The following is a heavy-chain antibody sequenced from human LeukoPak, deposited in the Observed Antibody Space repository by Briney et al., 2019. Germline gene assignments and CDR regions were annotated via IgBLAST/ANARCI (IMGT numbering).Heavy chain of an antibody. Sequence: AASVKVSCKASGYTFTSYGISWVRQAPGQGLEWMGWISAYNGNTNYAQKLQGRVTMTTDTSTSTAYMELRSLRSDDTAVYYCARDRSNYFFNHWFDPWGQGTLVTVSS. CDR1: GYTFTSYG. V-gene: IGHV1-18*01. CDR2: ISAYNGNT. J-gene: IGHJ5*02. CDR3: ARDRSNYFFNHWFDP. D-gene: IGHD4-11*01.